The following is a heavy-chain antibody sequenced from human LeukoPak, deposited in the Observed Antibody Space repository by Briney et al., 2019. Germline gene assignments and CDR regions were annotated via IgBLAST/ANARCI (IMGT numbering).Heavy chain of an antibody. CDR3: AATMVQGVQRVWDAFDI. V-gene: IGHV4-4*07. CDR2: IYTSGST. CDR1: GGSISSCY. D-gene: IGHD3-10*01. J-gene: IGHJ3*02. Sequence: SETLSLTCTVSGGSISSCYWSWIRQPAGKGLEWIGRIYTSGSTNYNPSLKSRVTMSVDTSKNQFSLKLSSVTAADTAVYYCAATMVQGVQRVWDAFDIWGQGTMVTVSS.